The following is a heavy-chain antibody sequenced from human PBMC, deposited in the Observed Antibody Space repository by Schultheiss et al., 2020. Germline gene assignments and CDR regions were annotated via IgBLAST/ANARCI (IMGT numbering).Heavy chain of an antibody. J-gene: IGHJ6*02. V-gene: IGHV4-39*07. Sequence: SETLSLTCTVSGGSISSGGYYWGWIRQPPGKGLEWIGSIYHSGSTNYNPSLKSRVTISVDTSKNQFSLKLSSVTAADTAVYYCARGIAAAGNYYYYGMDVWGQGTTVTVSS. D-gene: IGHD6-13*01. CDR1: GGSISSGGYY. CDR3: ARGIAAAGNYYYYGMDV. CDR2: IYHSGST.